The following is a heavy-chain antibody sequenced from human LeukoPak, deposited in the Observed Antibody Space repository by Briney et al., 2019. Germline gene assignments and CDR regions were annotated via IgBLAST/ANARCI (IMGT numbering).Heavy chain of an antibody. D-gene: IGHD6-19*01. CDR2: IYYSGST. J-gene: IGHJ2*01. CDR3: ARMGAQGEEAVAEYWYFDL. Sequence: SETLSLTCSGSGGSISSSSYDWGWFRQPPGTGLEWIACIYYSGSTYYNPSLKSRLTIFVNTSKNQFSLKLSSVTAADTAVYYCARMGAQGEEAVAEYWYFDLWGRGTLVTVSS. CDR1: GGSISSSSYD. V-gene: IGHV4-39*01.